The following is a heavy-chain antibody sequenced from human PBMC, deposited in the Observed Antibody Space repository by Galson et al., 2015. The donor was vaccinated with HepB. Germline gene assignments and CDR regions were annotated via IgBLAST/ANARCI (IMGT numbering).Heavy chain of an antibody. CDR1: GGSFSGYY. Sequence: TLSLTCAVYGGSFSGYYWSWIRQPPGKGLEWIGEINHSGSTNYNPSPKSRVTISVDTSKNQFSLKLSSVTAADTAVYYCARGWRARDYYYYYMDVWGKGTTVTVSS. J-gene: IGHJ6*03. D-gene: IGHD5-24*01. CDR2: INHSGST. V-gene: IGHV4-34*01. CDR3: ARGWRARDYYYYYMDV.